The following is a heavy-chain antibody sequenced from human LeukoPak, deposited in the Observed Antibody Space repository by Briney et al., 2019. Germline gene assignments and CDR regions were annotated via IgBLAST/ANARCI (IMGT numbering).Heavy chain of an antibody. V-gene: IGHV4-34*01. CDR3: ARHGEYSSSWPYYFDY. J-gene: IGHJ4*02. CDR2: INHSGST. CDR1: GGSFSGYY. Sequence: SETLSLTCTVYGGSFSGYYWSWIRQPPGKGLEWIGEINHSGSTNYNPSLKSRVTISVDTSKNQFSLKLSSVTAADTAVYYCARHGEYSSSWPYYFDYWGQGTLVTVSS. D-gene: IGHD6-13*01.